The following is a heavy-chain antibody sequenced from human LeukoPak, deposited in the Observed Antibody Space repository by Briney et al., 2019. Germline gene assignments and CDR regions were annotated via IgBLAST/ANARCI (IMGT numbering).Heavy chain of an antibody. D-gene: IGHD3-3*01. V-gene: IGHV3-48*04. CDR3: ARNDYDFWSGYHY. Sequence: QPGGSLRLACAASGFTLSHFGMNWVRQAPGKGLEWISYISSSSTTIYYADSVKGRFAISRDNAKNSLSLQMNSLRAEDTALYYCARNDYDFWSGYHYWGQGTLVTVSS. CDR2: ISSSSTTI. J-gene: IGHJ4*02. CDR1: GFTLSHFG.